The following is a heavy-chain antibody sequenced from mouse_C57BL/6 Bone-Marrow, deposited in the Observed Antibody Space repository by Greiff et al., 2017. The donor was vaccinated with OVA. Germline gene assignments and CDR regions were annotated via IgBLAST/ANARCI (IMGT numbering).Heavy chain of an antibody. CDR3: TRSGGTVVEENYFDY. V-gene: IGHV1-15*01. CDR2: IDPETGGT. Sequence: VQVVESGAELVRPGASVTLSCKASGYTFTDYEMHWVKQTPVHGLEWIGAIDPETGGTAYNQKFKGKAILTADKSSSTAYMELRSLTSEDSAVYYCTRSGGTVVEENYFDYWGQGTTLTVSS. J-gene: IGHJ2*01. D-gene: IGHD1-1*01. CDR1: GYTFTDYE.